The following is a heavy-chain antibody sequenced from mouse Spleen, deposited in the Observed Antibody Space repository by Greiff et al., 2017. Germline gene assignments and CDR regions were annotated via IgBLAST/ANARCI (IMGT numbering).Heavy chain of an antibody. Sequence: QVHVKQSGPELVKPGASVKISCKASGYAFSSSWMNWVKQRPGKGLEWIGRIYPGDGDTNYNGKFKGKATLTADKSSSTAYMQLSSLTSEDSAVYFCARLDYYGSSYWYFDVWGTGTTVTVSS. D-gene: IGHD1-1*01. CDR1: GYAFSSSW. CDR3: ARLDYYGSSYWYFDV. J-gene: IGHJ1*03. CDR2: IYPGDGDT. V-gene: IGHV1-82*01.